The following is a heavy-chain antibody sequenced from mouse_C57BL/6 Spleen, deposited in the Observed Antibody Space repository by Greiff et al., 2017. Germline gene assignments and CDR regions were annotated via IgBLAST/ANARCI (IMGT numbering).Heavy chain of an antibody. J-gene: IGHJ3*01. V-gene: IGHV1-72*01. CDR1: GYTFTSYW. CDR2: IDPNSGGT. CDR3: ARWGDWEWFAY. D-gene: IGHD4-1*01. Sequence: QVQLQQPGAELVKPGASVKLSCKASGYTFTSYWMHWVKQRPGRGLEWIGRIDPNSGGTKYNEKFKSKATLTVDKPSSTAYMQLSILTSEDSAVYYCARWGDWEWFAYWGQGTLVTVSA.